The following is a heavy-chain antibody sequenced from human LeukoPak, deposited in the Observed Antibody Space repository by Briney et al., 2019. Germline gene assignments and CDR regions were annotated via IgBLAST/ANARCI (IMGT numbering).Heavy chain of an antibody. Sequence: SETLSLTCTVSGGSISSYYWSWIRQPPGKGLEWIGYIYTSGSTNYNPSLKSRVTISVDTSKNQFSLKLSSVTAADTAVYYCARHKRELPSGEITIDYWGQGTLVTVSS. CDR2: IYTSGST. CDR1: GGSISSYY. D-gene: IGHD1-26*01. V-gene: IGHV4-4*09. CDR3: ARHKRELPSGEITIDY. J-gene: IGHJ4*02.